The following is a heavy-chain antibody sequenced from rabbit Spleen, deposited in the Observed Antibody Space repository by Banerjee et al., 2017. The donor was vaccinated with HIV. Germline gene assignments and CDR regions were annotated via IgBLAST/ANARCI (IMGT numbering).Heavy chain of an antibody. D-gene: IGHD8-1*01. V-gene: IGHV1S40*01. Sequence: QSLEESGGDLVKPGASLTLTCTASGVSFSFNSYMCWVRQAPGKGLEWIACIDSSSSDFTYFASWAKGRFTISKTSSTTVTLQMTSLTAADTATYFCARDAGSGHYIDAYFDLWGPGTLVTVS. CDR2: IDSSSSDFT. CDR1: GVSFSFNSY. J-gene: IGHJ4*01. CDR3: ARDAGSGHYIDAYFDL.